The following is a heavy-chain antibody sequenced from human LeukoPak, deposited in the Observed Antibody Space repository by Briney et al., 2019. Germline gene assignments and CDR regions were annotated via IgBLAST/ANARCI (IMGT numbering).Heavy chain of an antibody. CDR2: IKNDGSST. CDR3: AKEGAGYGYDY. V-gene: IGHV3-74*01. CDR1: GFTFSAYR. J-gene: IGHJ4*02. D-gene: IGHD5-12*01. Sequence: GGSLRLSCAASGFTFSAYRMHWVRHTPGQGLVWVSRIKNDGSSTGYADSVKGRFTISRDNAKNTLYLQMNSLGAEDTAIYYCAKEGAGYGYDYWGQGTLVTVSS.